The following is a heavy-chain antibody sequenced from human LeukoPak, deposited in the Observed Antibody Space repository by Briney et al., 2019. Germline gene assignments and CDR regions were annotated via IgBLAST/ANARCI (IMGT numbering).Heavy chain of an antibody. CDR1: GFTFSSYA. J-gene: IGHJ4*02. Sequence: GGSLRLSCAASGFTFSSYAMSWVRQAPGKGLEWVSAISGSGGSTYYADSVKGRFTISRDNAKNPLDLQMNSLRAEDTAVYYCAREKVEMATISPFDYWGQGTLVTVSS. CDR2: ISGSGGST. CDR3: AREKVEMATISPFDY. V-gene: IGHV3-23*01. D-gene: IGHD5-24*01.